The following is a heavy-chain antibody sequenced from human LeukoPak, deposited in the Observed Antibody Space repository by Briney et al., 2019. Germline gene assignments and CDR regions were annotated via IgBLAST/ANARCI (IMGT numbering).Heavy chain of an antibody. J-gene: IGHJ4*02. D-gene: IGHD4-17*01. CDR3: ARGHYGDFDY. Sequence: SETLPLTCTVSGGSISSYYWSWIRQPPGKGLEWIGYIYYSGSTNYNPSLKSRVTISVDTSKNQFSLKLSSVTAADTAVYYCARGHYGDFDYWGQGTLVTVSS. CDR2: IYYSGST. CDR1: GGSISSYY. V-gene: IGHV4-59*01.